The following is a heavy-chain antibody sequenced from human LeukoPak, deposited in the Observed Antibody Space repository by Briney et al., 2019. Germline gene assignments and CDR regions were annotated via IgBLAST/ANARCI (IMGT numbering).Heavy chain of an antibody. CDR2: ISYDGSNK. V-gene: IGHV3-30-3*01. D-gene: IGHD1-26*01. J-gene: IGHJ4*02. CDR1: GFTFSSYA. Sequence: GGSLRLSCAASGFTFSSYAMHWVRQAPGKGLEWVAVISYDGSNKYYADSVKGRFTISRDNSKNTLYLQMNSLRAEDTAVYYCARVPGRSGSYIWSHFDYWGQGTLVTVSS. CDR3: ARVPGRSGSYIWSHFDY.